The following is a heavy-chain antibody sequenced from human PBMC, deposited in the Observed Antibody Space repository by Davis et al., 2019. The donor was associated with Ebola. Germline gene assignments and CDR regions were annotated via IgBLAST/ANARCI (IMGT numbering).Heavy chain of an antibody. CDR1: GFDFDQYD. D-gene: IGHD3-3*01. CDR3: KRDTMDK. J-gene: IGHJ4*02. CDR2: ITWNGGAT. V-gene: IGHV3-9*01. Sequence: GGSLRLSCAASGFDFDQYDMHWVRQAPGKGLEWVSSITWNGGATAYADSVKGRFTISRDNAKSSLYLQMNSLRAEDTAFYYCKRDTMDKWGQGTLVTVSS.